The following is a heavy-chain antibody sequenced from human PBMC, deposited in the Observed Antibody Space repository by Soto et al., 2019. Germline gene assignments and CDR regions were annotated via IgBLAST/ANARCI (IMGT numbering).Heavy chain of an antibody. J-gene: IGHJ6*02. CDR1: GYTFTSYG. Sequence: QVQLVQSGAEVKKPGASVKVSCKASGYTFTSYGISWVRQAPGQGLEWMGWISAYNGNTNYAQKLQGRATMTTDTSTSTAYMELRSLRSDDTAVYYCARDSTSGWTPYYYYYGMDVWGQGTTVTVSS. CDR2: ISAYNGNT. V-gene: IGHV1-18*01. D-gene: IGHD6-19*01. CDR3: ARDSTSGWTPYYYYYGMDV.